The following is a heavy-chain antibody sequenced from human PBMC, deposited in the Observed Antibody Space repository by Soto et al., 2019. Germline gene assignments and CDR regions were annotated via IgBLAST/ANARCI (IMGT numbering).Heavy chain of an antibody. CDR3: ARGGGLMHLFDY. V-gene: IGHV4-39*07. D-gene: IGHD3-16*01. CDR1: GGSISSSSYY. J-gene: IGHJ4*02. Sequence: SETLSLTCTVSGGSISSSSYYWGWIRQPPGKGLEWNGCFYFSGSTYYNPSLKIRVTLSVDTSKNHFSLKLSSVFAADTAVYYCARGGGLMHLFDYWGQGTLVTVSS. CDR2: FYFSGST.